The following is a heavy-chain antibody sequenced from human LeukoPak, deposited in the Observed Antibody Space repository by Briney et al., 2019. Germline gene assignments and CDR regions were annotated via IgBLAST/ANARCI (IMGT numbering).Heavy chain of an antibody. CDR3: ARARTRYSGSYGGAFDI. CDR2: IGGSGGST. D-gene: IGHD1-26*01. CDR1: GFPFVGYA. V-gene: IGHV3-23*01. Sequence: PGRSLRLSCAASGFPFVGYALSWVGQAPGKGREGVPAIGGSGGSTYYADSVKGRFTISRDNSKNTLYLQMNSLRAEDTAVYYCARARTRYSGSYGGAFDIWGQGTMVTVSS. J-gene: IGHJ3*02.